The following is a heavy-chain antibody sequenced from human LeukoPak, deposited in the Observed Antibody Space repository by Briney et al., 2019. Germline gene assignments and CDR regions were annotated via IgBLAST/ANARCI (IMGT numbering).Heavy chain of an antibody. J-gene: IGHJ5*02. Sequence: ASVKVSCKASGYTFTSYAMHWVRQAPGQRLEWMEWINAGNGNTKYSQKFQGRVTITRDTSASTAYMELSSLRSEDTAVYYCARGPTYYYDSSGYYYVGFDPWGQGTLVTVSS. CDR2: INAGNGNT. CDR3: ARGPTYYYDSSGYYYVGFDP. CDR1: GYTFTSYA. V-gene: IGHV1-3*01. D-gene: IGHD3-22*01.